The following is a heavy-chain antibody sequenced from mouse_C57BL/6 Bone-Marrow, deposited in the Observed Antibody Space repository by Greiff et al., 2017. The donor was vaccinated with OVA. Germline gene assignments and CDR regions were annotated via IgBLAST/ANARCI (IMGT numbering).Heavy chain of an antibody. Sequence: EVKLVESGEGLVKPGGSLKLSCAASGFTFSSYAMSWVRQTPEKRLEWVAYISSGGDYIYYADTVKGRFTISRDNARNNLYLQMSSLKSEDTAMYYCTSAYGYDFDYWGQGTTLTVSS. CDR1: GFTFSSYA. V-gene: IGHV5-9-1*02. J-gene: IGHJ2*01. D-gene: IGHD2-2*01. CDR2: ISSGGDYI. CDR3: TSAYGYDFDY.